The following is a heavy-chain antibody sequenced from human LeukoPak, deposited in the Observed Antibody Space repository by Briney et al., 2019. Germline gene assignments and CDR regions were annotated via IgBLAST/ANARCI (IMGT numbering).Heavy chain of an antibody. V-gene: IGHV4-38-2*02. Sequence: SETLSLTCTVSGYSISSGYYWGWIRQPPGKGLEWIGEINHSGSTNYNPSFKSRVTISVDTSKNQLSLKMNSVTAADTAVYYCARRPRNSGSDDGPSGLDYWGQGTQVTVSS. J-gene: IGHJ4*02. D-gene: IGHD1-26*01. CDR1: GYSISSGYY. CDR2: INHSGST. CDR3: ARRPRNSGSDDGPSGLDY.